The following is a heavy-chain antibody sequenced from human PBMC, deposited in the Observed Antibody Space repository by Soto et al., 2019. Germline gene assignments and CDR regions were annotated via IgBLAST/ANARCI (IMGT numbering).Heavy chain of an antibody. V-gene: IGHV4-34*01. CDR2: INHSGST. CDR1: GGSFSGYY. Sequence: QAQLQQWGAGLLKPSETLSLTCAVYGGSFSGYYWSWIRQPPGKGLEWIGEINHSGSTNYNPSLKSRVTISVDTSKNQISLKLSSVTAADTAVYYCARGPNFLITGYYCMDVWGRGTTVTVSS. J-gene: IGHJ6*03. CDR3: ARGPNFLITGYYCMDV. D-gene: IGHD3-3*01.